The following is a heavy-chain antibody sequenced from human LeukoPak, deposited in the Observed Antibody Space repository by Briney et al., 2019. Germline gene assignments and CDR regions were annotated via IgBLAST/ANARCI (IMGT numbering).Heavy chain of an antibody. CDR2: ISGSGGST. V-gene: IGHV3-23*01. J-gene: IGHJ3*02. D-gene: IGHD3-22*01. Sequence: RPGGSLRLSCAASGFTFSSYAMSWVRQAPGKGLEWVSAISGSGGSTYYADSVKGRFTISRDNSKNTLYLQMNSLRAEDTAVYYCAKDRPLSPNWEIVVPGAFDIWGQGTMVTVSS. CDR1: GFTFSSYA. CDR3: AKDRPLSPNWEIVVPGAFDI.